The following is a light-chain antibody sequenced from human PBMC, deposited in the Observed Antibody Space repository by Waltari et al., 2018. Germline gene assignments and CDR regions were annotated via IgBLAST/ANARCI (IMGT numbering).Light chain of an antibody. J-gene: IGKJ4*01. Sequence: IQLTQSPSSLSASVGDRVTITCRASQDIGSYLAWYQQKPGKAPKLLIYTASTLQSGVPSRFSGSGSGTDFTFTISSLQPEDFATYYCQQLINYPRVTFGGGTKVEIK. CDR1: QDIGSY. CDR3: QQLINYPRVT. CDR2: TAS. V-gene: IGKV1-9*01.